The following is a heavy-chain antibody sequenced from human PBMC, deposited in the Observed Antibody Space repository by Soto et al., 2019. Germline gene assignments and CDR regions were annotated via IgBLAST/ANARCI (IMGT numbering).Heavy chain of an antibody. CDR1: GGSISSGGYY. J-gene: IGHJ5*02. V-gene: IGHV4-31*03. CDR3: ARETQDIVVVTAEHDGFDP. CDR2: IYYSGRT. Sequence: QVQLQESGPGLVKPSQTLSLTCTVSGGSISSGGYYWSWIRQHPGKGLEWIGYIYYSGRTYYNPSLKCRVTISVDTSKNQFSLKLSSVTAADTAVYYCARETQDIVVVTAEHDGFDPWGQGTLVTVSS. D-gene: IGHD2-2*01.